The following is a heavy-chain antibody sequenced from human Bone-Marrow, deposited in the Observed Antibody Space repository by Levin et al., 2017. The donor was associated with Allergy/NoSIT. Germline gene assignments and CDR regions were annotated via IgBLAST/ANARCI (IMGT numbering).Heavy chain of an antibody. CDR1: GASVSSSSYY. Sequence: SETLSLTCTVSGASVSSSSYYWSWIRQPPGKGLEWVGYIYYDGSTNHNPSLKSRVTISLDTSKNQISLRLRSVTAADTAVYFYARRLRAGYALNYFDFWGQGALVTVSS. CDR3: ARRLRAGYALNYFDF. CDR2: IYYDGST. J-gene: IGHJ4*02. V-gene: IGHV4-61*01. D-gene: IGHD5-24*01.